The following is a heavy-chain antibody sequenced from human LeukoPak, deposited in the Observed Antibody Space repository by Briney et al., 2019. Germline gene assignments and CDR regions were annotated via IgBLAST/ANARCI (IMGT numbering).Heavy chain of an antibody. CDR3: AREEYGSLTLYYYYMDV. D-gene: IGHD3-10*01. V-gene: IGHV4-39*07. J-gene: IGHJ6*03. CDR2: IYYSGST. CDR1: GGSISSSSYY. Sequence: SETLSLTCTVSGGSISSSSYYWGWIRQPPGKGLEWIGSIYYSGSTYYNPSLKSRVTISVDTSKNQFSLKLSSVTAADTAVYYCAREEYGSLTLYYYYMDVWGKGTTVTVSS.